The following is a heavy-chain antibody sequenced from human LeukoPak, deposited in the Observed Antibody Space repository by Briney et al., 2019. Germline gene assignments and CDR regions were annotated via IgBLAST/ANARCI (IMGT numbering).Heavy chain of an antibody. CDR3: AKEGRSEGGTSFDY. V-gene: IGHV3-23*01. CDR2: ISGSGGST. Sequence: PGGSLRLSCAASGCTFSSYAMSWVRQAPGKGLEWVSAISGSGGSTYYADSVKGRFTISGDNSKNTLYLQMNSLRAEDTAVYYCAKEGRSEGGTSFDYWGQGTLVTVFS. J-gene: IGHJ4*02. D-gene: IGHD1-14*01. CDR1: GCTFSSYA.